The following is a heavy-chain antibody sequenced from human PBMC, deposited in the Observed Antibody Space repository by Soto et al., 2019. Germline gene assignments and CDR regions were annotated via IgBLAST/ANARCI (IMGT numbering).Heavy chain of an antibody. Sequence: QLQLQESGSGLVKPSQTLSLTCAVSGGSISSGGAISSNSYSWNWIRQPPGEGLEWIGSIYESGNTYYSPSLKSRVSISVDRSKNQFSLNLSSVTAADTAVYYCARAPAIAHWYFDLWGRGTLATVSS. D-gene: IGHD2-21*02. CDR1: GGSISSGGAISSNSYS. J-gene: IGHJ2*01. CDR3: ARAPAIAHWYFDL. CDR2: IYESGNT. V-gene: IGHV4-30-2*01.